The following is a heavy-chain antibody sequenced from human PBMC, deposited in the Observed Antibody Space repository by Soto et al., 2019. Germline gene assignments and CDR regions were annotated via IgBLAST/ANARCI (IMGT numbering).Heavy chain of an antibody. Sequence: GASVKVSCKASGYTFSSFGLSWVRQAPGQGLEWMGWISTQNGRTNYAQNLQGRVTMTTDTSTNTVYMELSSLRSEDTAVYYCARAMVRGVIDYRGQGTLVTVSS. CDR3: ARAMVRGVIDY. CDR2: ISTQNGRT. CDR1: GYTFSSFG. J-gene: IGHJ4*02. V-gene: IGHV1-18*01. D-gene: IGHD3-10*01.